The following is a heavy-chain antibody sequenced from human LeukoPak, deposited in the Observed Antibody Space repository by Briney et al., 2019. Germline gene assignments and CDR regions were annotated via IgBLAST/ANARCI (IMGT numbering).Heavy chain of an antibody. CDR3: ATGVIAAYLQVYYFDY. J-gene: IGHJ4*02. V-gene: IGHV1-24*01. CDR1: GYALTELS. Sequence: ASVKVSCKVSGYALTELSMHWVRQAPGKGLEWMGGFDPEDGETIYAQKFQGRVTMTEDTSTDTAYMELSSLRSEDTAVYYCATGVIAAYLQVYYFDYWGQGTLVTVSS. D-gene: IGHD6-13*01. CDR2: FDPEDGET.